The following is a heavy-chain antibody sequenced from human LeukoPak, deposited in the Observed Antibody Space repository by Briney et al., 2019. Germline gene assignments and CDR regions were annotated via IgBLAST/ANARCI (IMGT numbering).Heavy chain of an antibody. CDR2: INQDGDEK. J-gene: IGHJ4*02. CDR3: ASWGD. V-gene: IGHV3-7*03. D-gene: IGHD7-27*01. Sequence: GGSLRLSCVVSEFTFSSYWMSWVRQAPGRGLEWVANINQDGDEKYYVDSVKGRFTISRDNAKNSLYLQMNSLRAEDTAVYYCASWGDWGQGTLVTVSS. CDR1: EFTFSSYW.